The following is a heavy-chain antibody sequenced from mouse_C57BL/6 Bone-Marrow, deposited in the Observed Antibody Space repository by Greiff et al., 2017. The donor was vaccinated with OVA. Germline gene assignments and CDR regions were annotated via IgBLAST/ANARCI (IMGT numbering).Heavy chain of an antibody. CDR2: ISYDGSN. CDR1: GYSITSGYY. Sequence: VQLKESGPGLVKPSQSLSLTCSVTGYSITSGYYWNWIRQFPGNKLEWMGYISYDGSNNYNPSLKNRISITRDTSKNQFFLKLNSVTTEDTATYYCARAGKLGLDYWGQGTTLTVSS. V-gene: IGHV3-6*01. CDR3: ARAGKLGLDY. D-gene: IGHD4-1*01. J-gene: IGHJ2*01.